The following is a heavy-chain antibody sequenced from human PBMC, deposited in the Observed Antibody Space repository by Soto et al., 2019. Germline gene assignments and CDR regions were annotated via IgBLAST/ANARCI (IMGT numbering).Heavy chain of an antibody. D-gene: IGHD3-22*01. Sequence: SETLSLSCTVSGGSISSYYWSWIRQPPGKGLEWIGYIYYSGSTNYNPSLKSRVTISVDTSKNQFSLKLSSVTAADTAVYYCGGGYYYDSSGNYPDYWGQGTLVTVS. CDR2: IYYSGST. J-gene: IGHJ4*02. CDR3: GGGYYYDSSGNYPDY. V-gene: IGHV4-59*08. CDR1: GGSISSYY.